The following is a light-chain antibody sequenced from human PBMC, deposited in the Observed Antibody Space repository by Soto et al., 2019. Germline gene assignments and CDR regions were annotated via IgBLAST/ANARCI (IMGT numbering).Light chain of an antibody. CDR1: QSISSY. Sequence: DXXXTQSPSSLSASVGDRVTITCRASQSISSYLNWYQQKPGKAPKLLIYAASSLQSGVPSRFSGSGSGTDFTLTISSLQPEDFATYYCQQSYSTPFTFGPGTKVDIK. V-gene: IGKV1-39*01. CDR2: AAS. J-gene: IGKJ3*01. CDR3: QQSYSTPFT.